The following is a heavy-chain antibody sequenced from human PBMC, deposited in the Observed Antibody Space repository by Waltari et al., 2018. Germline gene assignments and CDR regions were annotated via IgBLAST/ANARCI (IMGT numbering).Heavy chain of an antibody. J-gene: IGHJ4*02. CDR1: GGTFSSYA. D-gene: IGHD2-2*02. CDR3: ASEWDIVVVPAAIPLGY. CDR2: IIPIFGTA. Sequence: QVQLVQSGAEVKKPGSSVKVSCKASGGTFSSYAISWVRQAPGQGLEWMGRIIPIFGTANYAQKFQGRVTITADKSTSTAYMELSSLRSEDTAVYYCASEWDIVVVPAAIPLGYWGQGTLVTVSS. V-gene: IGHV1-69*13.